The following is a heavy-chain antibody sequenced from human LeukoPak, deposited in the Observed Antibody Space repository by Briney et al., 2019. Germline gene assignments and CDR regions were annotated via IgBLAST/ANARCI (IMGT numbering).Heavy chain of an antibody. CDR2: ISKSGGYI. J-gene: IGHJ3*02. CDR3: ARDVFYAFDI. Sequence: PGGSLRLSCAASGFTFSSYRMNWVRQAPGKGLEWVSSISKSGGYIYYGDSVKDRFTISRDNAKNSLYLQMNSLRDEDTALYYCARDVFYAFDIWGLGTVVTVSS. CDR1: GFTFSSYR. D-gene: IGHD5/OR15-5a*01. V-gene: IGHV3-21*01.